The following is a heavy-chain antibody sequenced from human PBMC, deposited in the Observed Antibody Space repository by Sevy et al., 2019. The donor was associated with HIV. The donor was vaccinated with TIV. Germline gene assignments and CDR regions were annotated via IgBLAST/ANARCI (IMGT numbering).Heavy chain of an antibody. CDR1: GFSITSYW. J-gene: IGHJ4*02. CDR3: VKDFGGPTDY. CDR2: MNEDGSVT. V-gene: IGHV3-74*01. Sequence: GGSLRLSCAGSGFSITSYWMHWVRQAPGKGLVWVSRMNEDGSVTNHADSVRGRFTISRDNAKNTQYLQMNSLRVEDTAVYYCVKDFGGPTDYWGQGTLVTVSS. D-gene: IGHD3-16*01.